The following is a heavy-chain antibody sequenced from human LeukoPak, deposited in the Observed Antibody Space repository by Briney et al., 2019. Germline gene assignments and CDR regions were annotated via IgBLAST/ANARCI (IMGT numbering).Heavy chain of an antibody. Sequence: GGSLRLSCAASRFIFSTYAMHWVRQAPGKGLEWVAVISYDGGNKYFADSVKGRFTISRDNSKDTLYLQMNSLRADDTAVYYCARDAYDKNGYYRISDSWGQGTLVTVSS. CDR2: ISYDGGNK. D-gene: IGHD3-22*01. V-gene: IGHV3-30-3*01. CDR3: ARDAYDKNGYYRISDS. J-gene: IGHJ4*02. CDR1: RFIFSTYA.